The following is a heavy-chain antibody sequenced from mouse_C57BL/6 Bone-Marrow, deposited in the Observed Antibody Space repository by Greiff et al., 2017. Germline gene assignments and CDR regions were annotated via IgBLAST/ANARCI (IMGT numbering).Heavy chain of an antibody. V-gene: IGHV1-81*01. CDR1: GYTFTSYG. CDR2: IYPRSGNT. J-gene: IGHJ1*03. D-gene: IGHD2-1*01. CDR3: GRWDGNYVWYFDV. Sequence: QVQLQQSGAELARPGASVKLSCKASGYTFTSYGISWVKQRTGQGLEWIGEIYPRSGNTYYNEKFKGKATLTADKSSSTAYMEIRSLTSEDSAVYFCGRWDGNYVWYFDVWGTGTPVTVSS.